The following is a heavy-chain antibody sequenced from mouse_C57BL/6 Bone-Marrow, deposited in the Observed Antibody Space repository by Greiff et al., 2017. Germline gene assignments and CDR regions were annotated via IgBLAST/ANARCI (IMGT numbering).Heavy chain of an antibody. CDR2: INPYNGGT. CDR3: ARCYDGSSYCFTY. CDR1: GYTFTDYY. D-gene: IGHD1-1*01. Sequence: VQLQQSGPVLVKPGASVKMSCKASGYTFTDYYMHWVKQSHGKSLEWIGVINPYNGGTSYNQKFKGKAPLTVDNSSSTAYMELNSLTSEDSAVYYGARCYDGSSYCFTYWGQDTTLTVSS. V-gene: IGHV1-19*01. J-gene: IGHJ2*01.